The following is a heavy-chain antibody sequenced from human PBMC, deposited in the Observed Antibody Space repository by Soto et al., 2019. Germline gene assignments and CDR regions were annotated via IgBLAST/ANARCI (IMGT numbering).Heavy chain of an antibody. CDR2: IIPIFGTA. CDR1: GGTFSSYA. V-gene: IGHV1-69*01. Sequence: QVQLVQSGAEVKKPGSSVKVSCTASGGTFSSYAISWVRQAPGQGLEWMGGIIPIFGTANYAQKLQGRVTITADESTSTAYMELSSLRSEDTAVYYCARDMAAAGTVRTRKTPPDWFDPWGQGTLVTVSS. J-gene: IGHJ5*02. D-gene: IGHD6-13*01. CDR3: ARDMAAAGTVRTRKTPPDWFDP.